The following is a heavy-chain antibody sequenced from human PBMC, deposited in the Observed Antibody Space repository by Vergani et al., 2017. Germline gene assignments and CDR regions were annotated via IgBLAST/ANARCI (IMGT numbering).Heavy chain of an antibody. CDR3: SYGMNF. CDR2: LYVVATS. Sequence: EVRLVDSGGGLVQPGGSLRLSCAASGFSVSDNYMSWVRQAPGKGLEWVSILYVVATSDYADSVKGRFTVSRDISKNTLHLQLNSLRVGDTAVYFCSYGMNFGGQGTTFTVSS. CDR1: GFSVSDNY. J-gene: IGHJ6*02. V-gene: IGHV3-66*01.